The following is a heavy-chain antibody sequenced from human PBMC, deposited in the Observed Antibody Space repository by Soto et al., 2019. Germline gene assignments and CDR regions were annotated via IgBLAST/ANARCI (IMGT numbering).Heavy chain of an antibody. Sequence: SETLSLTCAVYGGSFSGYYWSWIRQPPGKGLEWIGEINHSGSTNYNPSLKSRVTISVDTSKNQFSRKLSSVTAADTAVYYCARQRGGFQGSSTSASGANYYYYYMDVWGKGTTVTVSS. CDR3: ARQRGGFQGSSTSASGANYYYYYMDV. D-gene: IGHD2-2*01. J-gene: IGHJ6*03. V-gene: IGHV4-34*01. CDR2: INHSGST. CDR1: GGSFSGYY.